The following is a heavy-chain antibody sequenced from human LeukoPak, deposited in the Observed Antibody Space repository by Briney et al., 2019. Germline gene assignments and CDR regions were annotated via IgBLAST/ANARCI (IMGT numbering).Heavy chain of an antibody. J-gene: IGHJ4*02. D-gene: IGHD5-12*01. CDR1: GFTFSSYA. Sequence: GGSLRLSCAAYGFTFSSYAMSWVRQAPGKGLEWVSAISGSGGSTYYADSVKGRFTISRDNSKNTLYLQMNSLRAEDTAVYYCARDMAATTTTFDYWGQGTLVTVSS. CDR2: ISGSGGST. CDR3: ARDMAATTTTFDY. V-gene: IGHV3-23*01.